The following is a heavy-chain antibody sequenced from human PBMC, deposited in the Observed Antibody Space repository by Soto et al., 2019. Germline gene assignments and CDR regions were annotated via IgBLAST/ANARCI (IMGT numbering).Heavy chain of an antibody. D-gene: IGHD3-10*01. CDR3: AALPRGEGNILAYNI. Sequence: SVKVSCKASGFTFNRSAVQWVRQARGQRLEWIGWIVLGSGRTNYAQKIQERVNMTRDMSTSTAYLELSSLKSEDTAVYFCAALPRGEGNILAYNIWGQGTMVTV. CDR1: GFTFNRSA. J-gene: IGHJ3*02. V-gene: IGHV1-58*01. CDR2: IVLGSGRT.